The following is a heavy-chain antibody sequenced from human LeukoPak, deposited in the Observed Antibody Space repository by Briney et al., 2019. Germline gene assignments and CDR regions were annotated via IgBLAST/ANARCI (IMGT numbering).Heavy chain of an antibody. Sequence: GGSLRLSCAASGFTFNRYAMTWVRQAPGKGLEWVSTISNTGGSTYYADSVKGRFTISRDNSKNTLSLQMNSLRVEDTAMYFCAKDIQLSTWGLGTMVTVSS. CDR1: GFTFNRYA. CDR3: AKDIQLST. J-gene: IGHJ3*01. CDR2: ISNTGGST. V-gene: IGHV3-23*01. D-gene: IGHD5-24*01.